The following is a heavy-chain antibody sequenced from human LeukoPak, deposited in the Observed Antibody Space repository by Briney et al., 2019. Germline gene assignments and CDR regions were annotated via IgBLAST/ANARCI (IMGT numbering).Heavy chain of an antibody. Sequence: GESLRLSCAASGFTFSTYDMHWVRQATGKGLEWVSGIATAGDTYYSGSVKGRFTISRENAKNSLYPQMNSLRAGDTAVYYCARGTNNFVRAVITMILPPDYWGQGTLVTVSS. D-gene: IGHD3-22*01. CDR3: ARGTNNFVRAVITMILPPDY. CDR2: IATAGDT. CDR1: GFTFSTYD. V-gene: IGHV3-13*01. J-gene: IGHJ4*02.